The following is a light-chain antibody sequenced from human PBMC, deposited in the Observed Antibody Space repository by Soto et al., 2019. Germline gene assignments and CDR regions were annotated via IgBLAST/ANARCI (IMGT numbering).Light chain of an antibody. V-gene: IGLV2-14*01. Sequence: QSVLTQPASVSGSPGQSITISCTGTSRDVGGYNYVSWYQQHPGKAPKLMIYEVSNRPSGVSNRFSGSKSGNTASLTISGLQAEDEADYYCSSYTSSSTQVFGTGTKATVL. CDR1: SRDVGGYNY. J-gene: IGLJ1*01. CDR3: SSYTSSSTQV. CDR2: EVS.